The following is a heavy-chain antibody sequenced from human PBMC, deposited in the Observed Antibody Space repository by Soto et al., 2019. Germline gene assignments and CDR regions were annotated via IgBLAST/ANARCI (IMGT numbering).Heavy chain of an antibody. CDR1: GGTFSSYA. CDR2: IIPIFGTA. CDR3: ARSLSGGYSGYASSHYYYGMDV. Sequence: ASVKVSCKASGGTFSSYAISWVRQAPGQGLEWMGGIIPIFGTANYAQKFQGRVTITADESTSTAYMELSSLRSEDTAVYYCARSLSGGYSGYASSHYYYGMDVWGPGTTVTVSS. D-gene: IGHD5-12*01. V-gene: IGHV1-69*13. J-gene: IGHJ6*02.